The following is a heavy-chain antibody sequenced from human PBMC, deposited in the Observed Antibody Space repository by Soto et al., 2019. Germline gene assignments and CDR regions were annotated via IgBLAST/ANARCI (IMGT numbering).Heavy chain of an antibody. CDR1: GFTFTRYR. J-gene: IGHJ4*02. CDR3: ARESEDLTSNFDY. Sequence: PGGSLRLSCAASGFTFTRYRMNWVRQAPGKGLEWVSSISSTTNYIYYADSMKGRFTVSRDNAKNSVYLEMNSLSAEDTAVYYCARESEDLTSNFDYWGQGTLVTVSS. CDR2: ISSTTNYI. V-gene: IGHV3-21*01.